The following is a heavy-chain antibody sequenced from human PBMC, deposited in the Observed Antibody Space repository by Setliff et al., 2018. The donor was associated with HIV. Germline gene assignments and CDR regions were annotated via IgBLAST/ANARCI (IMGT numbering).Heavy chain of an antibody. CDR2: INHSGST. J-gene: IGHJ6*03. V-gene: IGHV4-34*01. D-gene: IGHD3-3*01. CDR3: SRGTAYYNFWSGWSYYYYYMDV. CDR1: GGSFSGYY. Sequence: SETLSLTCAVYGGSFSGYYWSWIRQSPGKGLEWIGEINHSGSTKYNPSLKSRVTISVDTSKNQFSLKLRSVTAADTAVYYCSRGTAYYNFWSGWSYYYYYMDVWGKGTTVTVSS.